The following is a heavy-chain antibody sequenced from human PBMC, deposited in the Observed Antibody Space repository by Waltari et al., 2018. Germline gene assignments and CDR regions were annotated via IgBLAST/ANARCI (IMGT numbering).Heavy chain of an antibody. CDR1: GFTFSSYA. D-gene: IGHD1-26*01. Sequence: QAQLVESGGGVVQPGRSLRLFCAASGFTFSSYAMHWVRQVPGKGLEWVTVISYDGSDKYYADSVKGRFTISRDNSKNTLYLQMNSLKTEDTAVYYCAKAKVGATHHWGQGTLVTVSS. CDR2: ISYDGSDK. CDR3: AKAKVGATHH. V-gene: IGHV3-30*04. J-gene: IGHJ4*02.